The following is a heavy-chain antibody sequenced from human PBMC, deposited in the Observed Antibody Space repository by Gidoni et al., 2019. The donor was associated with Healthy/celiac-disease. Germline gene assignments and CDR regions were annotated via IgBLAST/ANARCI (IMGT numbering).Heavy chain of an antibody. D-gene: IGHD6-19*01. J-gene: IGHJ5*02. CDR3: AKSPQQWLANNWFDP. V-gene: IGHV3-30*18. Sequence: QVQLVESGGGVVQPGRSLRLSCAASGFTFNVYDMHWVRQAPGKGLEWVAVISYDGSYKYYADSVKGRFNISRDNSKNTLYLQMHSLRGEDTAVYYCAKSPQQWLANNWFDPWGQGTLVTVSS. CDR2: ISYDGSYK. CDR1: GFTFNVYD.